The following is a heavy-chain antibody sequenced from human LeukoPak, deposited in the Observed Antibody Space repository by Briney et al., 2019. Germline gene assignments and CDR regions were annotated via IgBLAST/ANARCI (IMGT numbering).Heavy chain of an antibody. V-gene: IGHV4-61*02. Sequence: TSQTLSLTCTVSGGSISSGSYYWSWIRQPAGKGLEWIGRIYTSGSTNYNPSLKSRVTISVDTSKNQFSLKLSSVTAADTAVYYCARHSAVAGTGYWGQGTLVTVSS. CDR2: IYTSGST. CDR1: GGSISSGSYY. CDR3: ARHSAVAGTGY. D-gene: IGHD6-19*01. J-gene: IGHJ4*02.